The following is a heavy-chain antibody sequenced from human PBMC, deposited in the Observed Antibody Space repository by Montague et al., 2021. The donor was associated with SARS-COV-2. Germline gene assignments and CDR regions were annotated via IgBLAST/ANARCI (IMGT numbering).Heavy chain of an antibody. CDR1: GDSVSSNCAT. CDR2: TYYRSKWYN. J-gene: IGHJ6*02. Sequence: CAISGDSVSSNCATWNWVRQSPSRGLEWLGGTYYRSKWYNDYAVSVRGRVTINPDTSKNQFSLQLNSVTPEDTAIYYCTSGREGNYNVMDVWGQGTTVTVSS. CDR3: TSGREGNYNVMDV. V-gene: IGHV6-1*01. D-gene: IGHD1-1*01.